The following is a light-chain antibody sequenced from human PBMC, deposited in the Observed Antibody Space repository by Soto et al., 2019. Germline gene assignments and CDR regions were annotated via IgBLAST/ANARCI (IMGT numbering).Light chain of an antibody. J-gene: IGLJ1*01. CDR1: SSDVGNYNR. CDR2: DVS. CDR3: SSYTSSSTYV. Sequence: QSVLTQPPSVSGSPGQSFAISCTGTSSDVGNYNRVSWYQQPPGTAPKLMIYDVSNRPSGVPDRFSGSKSGNTASLTISGLQADDEADYYCSSYTSSSTYVFGTGTKVTVL. V-gene: IGLV2-18*02.